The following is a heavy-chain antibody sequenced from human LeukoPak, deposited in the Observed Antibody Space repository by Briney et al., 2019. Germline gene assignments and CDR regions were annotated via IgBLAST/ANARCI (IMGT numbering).Heavy chain of an antibody. J-gene: IGHJ4*02. V-gene: IGHV3-30*02. CDR3: AKDWSYSGWAYYFDY. Sequence: PGGSLRLSCAASGFTFSNYGMHWVRQAPGKGLERVAFIRYDESNKYYADSVKGRFTISRDNSKNTLYLQVNSLRAEDTAVYYCAKDWSYSGWAYYFDYWGQGTLVTVSS. D-gene: IGHD6-19*01. CDR1: GFTFSNYG. CDR2: IRYDESNK.